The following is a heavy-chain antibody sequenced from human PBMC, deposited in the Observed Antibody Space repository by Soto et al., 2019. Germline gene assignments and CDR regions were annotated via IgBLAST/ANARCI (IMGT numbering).Heavy chain of an antibody. CDR3: SRHGPLTNNWNQLNC. J-gene: IGHJ4*02. CDR2: IYYNGNT. Sequence: QLQLQESGPGLVKPSETLSLTCTVSGGSISSSPYYWAWIRQPPGKGLQWIGHIYYNGNTFYNPSLRSRVTISIDTSKSQFSLGLSSVTASDTAVYYCSRHGPLTNNWNQLNCWGQGTLVTVSS. CDR1: GGSISSSPYY. V-gene: IGHV4-39*01. D-gene: IGHD1-1*01.